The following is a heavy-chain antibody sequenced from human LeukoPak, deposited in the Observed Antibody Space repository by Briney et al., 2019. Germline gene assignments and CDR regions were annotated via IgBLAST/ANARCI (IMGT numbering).Heavy chain of an antibody. CDR3: STDYLLDISGEWNFFDS. CDR2: IKTRDEGAAT. V-gene: IGHV3-15*01. CDR1: GFHFTNAW. J-gene: IGHJ4*02. Sequence: PGGSLRLSCAASGFHFTNAWMSWVRQVPGGGLEWIGQIKTRDEGAATDYAAPVNGRFTILRDDSDNTLYLHMNSLKSDDTGVYYCSTDYLLDISGEWNFFDSWGQGTLVTVSS. D-gene: IGHD6-19*01.